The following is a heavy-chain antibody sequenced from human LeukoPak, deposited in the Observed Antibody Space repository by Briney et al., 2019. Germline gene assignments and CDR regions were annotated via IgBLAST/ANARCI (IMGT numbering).Heavy chain of an antibody. CDR1: GYSSTCYC. CDR2: IYPGDSDT. D-gene: IGHD3-10*01. CDR3: ARFYGSGSYYSSAY. V-gene: IGHV5-51*01. Sequence: GESLKSSCQVPGYSSTCYCIGWVRQMPGKGLEWMGIIYPGDSDTRYSPSFQGQVTTPADKSISTAYLQWSSLKASDTAMYYCARFYGSGSYYSSAYWGQGTLVTVSS. J-gene: IGHJ4*02.